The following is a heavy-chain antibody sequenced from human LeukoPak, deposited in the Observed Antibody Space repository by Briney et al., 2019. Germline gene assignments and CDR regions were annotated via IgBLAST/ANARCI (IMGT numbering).Heavy chain of an antibody. V-gene: IGHV1-46*01. CDR1: GYTLTSYY. CDR2: INPSGGST. J-gene: IGHJ4*02. CDR3: ARVCGSGWDFDY. Sequence: GASVKVSCRASGYTLTSYYMHWVRQAPGQGLEWMGIINPSGGSTSYAQKFQGRVTMTRDTSTSTVYMELSSLRSEDTAVYYCARVCGSGWDFDYWGQGTLVTVSS. D-gene: IGHD6-19*01.